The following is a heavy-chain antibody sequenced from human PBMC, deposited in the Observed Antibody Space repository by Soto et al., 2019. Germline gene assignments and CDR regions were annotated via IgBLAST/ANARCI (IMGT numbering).Heavy chain of an antibody. V-gene: IGHV3-15*01. CDR1: GFTFNNAW. J-gene: IGHJ6*02. D-gene: IGHD6-19*01. Sequence: GGSLRLSCAASGFTFNNAWMSWVRQAPGKGLEWVGRITSETDGGTTDYAAPVKGRFTISRDDSENTLYLQMNSLITEDTAVYYCTTVAGYYYYYYGKDVWGQGTTVXVSS. CDR2: ITSETDGGTT. CDR3: TTVAGYYYYYYGKDV.